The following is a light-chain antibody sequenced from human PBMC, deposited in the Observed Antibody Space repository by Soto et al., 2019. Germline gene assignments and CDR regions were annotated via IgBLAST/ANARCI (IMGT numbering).Light chain of an antibody. V-gene: IGKV3-15*01. Sequence: EIVMTQSPATLSVSPGERVTLSCRASQSVSSSLAWYQQKPGQAPRLLIYGASTKATGIPARFSVSGSGTECTLTISSLQSEDFAVYYCQQYNNWPPFTFGPGTKVDIK. J-gene: IGKJ3*01. CDR3: QQYNNWPPFT. CDR1: QSVSSS. CDR2: GAS.